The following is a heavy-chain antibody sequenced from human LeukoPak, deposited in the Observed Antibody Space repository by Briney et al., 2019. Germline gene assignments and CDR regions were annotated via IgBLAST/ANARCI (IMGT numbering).Heavy chain of an antibody. Sequence: SETLSLTCTVSGGSINSYYWSWIREPPGKGLECIGYIHYTGSTNYNPSLKSRVTISVDTSKNQFSLKLSSVTAADTAIYYCARGGYYGSGNDFRFDPWGQGTLVTVSS. V-gene: IGHV4-59*01. CDR3: ARGGYYGSGNDFRFDP. CDR2: IHYTGST. CDR1: GGSINSYY. J-gene: IGHJ5*02. D-gene: IGHD3-10*01.